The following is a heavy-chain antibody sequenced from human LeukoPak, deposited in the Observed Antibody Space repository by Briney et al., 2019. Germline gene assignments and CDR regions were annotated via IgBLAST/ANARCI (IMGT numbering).Heavy chain of an antibody. CDR2: INPNSGGT. J-gene: IGHJ4*02. Sequence: ASVKVSCKASGYIFTGYYMHWVRQAPGQGLEWMGWINPNSGGTNYAQKFQGRVTMTRDTSISTAYMELSSLRPEDTAVYYCAKHGPWSGYPIDYWGQGTLVTVSS. CDR1: GYIFTGYY. CDR3: AKHGPWSGYPIDY. D-gene: IGHD3-3*01. V-gene: IGHV1-2*02.